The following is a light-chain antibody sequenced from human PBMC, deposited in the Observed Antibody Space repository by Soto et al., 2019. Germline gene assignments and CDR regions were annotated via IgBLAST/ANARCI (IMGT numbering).Light chain of an antibody. J-gene: IGKJ5*01. CDR2: GAS. Sequence: EIVLTQSPDTLSVSPGERATLSCRASQTVGSNLAWYQQKPGQAPRLLIYGASTRASDTPARFSGSGSVTEFALTISSLQSEDFAVYYCQQYKNWPITVGQGTRLESK. CDR3: QQYKNWPIT. CDR1: QTVGSN. V-gene: IGKV3D-15*01.